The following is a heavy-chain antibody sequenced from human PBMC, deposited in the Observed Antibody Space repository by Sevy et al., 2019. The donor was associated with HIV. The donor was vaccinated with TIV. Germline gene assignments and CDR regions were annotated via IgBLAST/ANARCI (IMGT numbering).Heavy chain of an antibody. J-gene: IGHJ4*02. CDR2: INHSGST. V-gene: IGHV4-34*01. CDR1: GGSFSGYY. Sequence: SETLSLTCAVYGGSFSGYYWSWIRQPPGKGLEWIGEINHSGSTNYNPSLKSRVTISVDTSKNQFSLKLSSVTAADTAVYYRARSGYCSGGSCYYFDYWGQGTLVTVSS. CDR3: ARSGYCSGGSCYYFDY. D-gene: IGHD2-15*01.